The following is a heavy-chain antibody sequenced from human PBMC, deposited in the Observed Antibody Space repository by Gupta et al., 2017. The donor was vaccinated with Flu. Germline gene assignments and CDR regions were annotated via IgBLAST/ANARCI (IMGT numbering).Heavy chain of an antibody. CDR2: IRQDGSEK. V-gene: IGHV3-7*01. Sequence: LQLAASGRGLVEPGGSLSLSCSASGSTFTNYRLSWLRQAPGTALRWVANIRQDGSEKFYVDSAKGRFTISRDNAKKSLYLQMNSMRAEDTAVYYCARNNAPPGYDAFDIWGQGTMVTVSS. J-gene: IGHJ3*02. CDR1: GSTFTNYR. D-gene: IGHD1-14*01. CDR3: ARNNAPPGYDAFDI.